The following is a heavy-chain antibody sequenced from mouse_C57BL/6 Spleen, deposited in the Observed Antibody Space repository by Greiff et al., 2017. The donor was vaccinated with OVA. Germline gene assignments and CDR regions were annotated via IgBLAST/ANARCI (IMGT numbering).Heavy chain of an antibody. CDR3: ARGDYSNLFDY. J-gene: IGHJ2*01. D-gene: IGHD2-5*01. Sequence: DVKLQESGGGLVQPGGSLSLSCAASGFTFTDYYMSWVRQPPGKALEWLGFIRNKANGYTTEYSASVKGRFTISRDNSQSILYLQMNALRAEDSATYYCARGDYSNLFDYWGQGTTLTVSS. CDR2: IRNKANGYTT. V-gene: IGHV7-3*01. CDR1: GFTFTDYY.